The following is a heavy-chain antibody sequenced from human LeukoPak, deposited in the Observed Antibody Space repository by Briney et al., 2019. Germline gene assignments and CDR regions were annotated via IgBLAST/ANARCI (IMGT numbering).Heavy chain of an antibody. V-gene: IGHV3-20*04. D-gene: IGHD4-11*01. J-gene: IGHJ4*02. Sequence: PGGSLRLSCAASGFTFVDYGMTWVRQTPGKGLEWVSGINWNGGSTGYADSVKGRFTISRDNANNSLYLQMNSLRAEDTALYYCAKVASNYDFDYWGQGTLVTVSS. CDR2: INWNGGST. CDR1: GFTFVDYG. CDR3: AKVASNYDFDY.